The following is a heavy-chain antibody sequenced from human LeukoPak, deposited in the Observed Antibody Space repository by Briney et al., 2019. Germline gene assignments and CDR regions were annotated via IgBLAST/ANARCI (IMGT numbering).Heavy chain of an antibody. CDR1: GFTFNNYA. D-gene: IGHD4-17*01. J-gene: IGHJ4*02. CDR2: ISGGGETT. Sequence: PGGSLRLSCAASGFTFNNYAMNWVRQARGKGLEWVSSISGGGETTYYADSAKGRFTISRDNSQNTLYLQMNSLRAEDTAVYYCARDYADYVGYFFFDYWGQGTLVTVSS. V-gene: IGHV3-23*01. CDR3: ARDYADYVGYFFFDY.